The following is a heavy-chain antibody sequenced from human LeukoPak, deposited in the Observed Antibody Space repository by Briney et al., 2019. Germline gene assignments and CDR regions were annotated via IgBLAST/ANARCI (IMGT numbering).Heavy chain of an antibody. CDR2: ISYDGSNK. CDR3: AKSGIAAAGQRGYFDY. CDR1: GFTFSSYA. D-gene: IGHD6-13*01. J-gene: IGHJ4*02. Sequence: GRSLRLSCAASGFTFSSYAMHRVSQAPGKGLEWVAVISYDGSNKYYADSVKGRFTISRDNSKNTVYLQMNSLRGEDTAVYYCAKSGIAAAGQRGYFDYWGQGTLVTVSS. V-gene: IGHV3-30-3*01.